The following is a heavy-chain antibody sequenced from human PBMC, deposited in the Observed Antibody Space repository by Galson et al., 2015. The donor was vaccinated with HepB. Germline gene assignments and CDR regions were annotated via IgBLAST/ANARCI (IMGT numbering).Heavy chain of an antibody. CDR1: GYTFTSYG. D-gene: IGHD3-22*01. Sequence: SVKVSCKASGYTFTSYGISWVRQAPGQGLEWMGWISAYNGNTNYAQKLQGRVTMTTDTSTSTAYMELRSLRSDDTAVYYCARVRDYYYDSSGYGYFDYWGQGTLVTVSS. V-gene: IGHV1-18*01. CDR2: ISAYNGNT. CDR3: ARVRDYYYDSSGYGYFDY. J-gene: IGHJ4*02.